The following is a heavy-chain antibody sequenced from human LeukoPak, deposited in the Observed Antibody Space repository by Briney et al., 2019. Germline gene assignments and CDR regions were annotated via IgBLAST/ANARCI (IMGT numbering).Heavy chain of an antibody. J-gene: IGHJ4*02. CDR2: IKQDGSEK. D-gene: IGHD6-19*01. CDR1: GFTFSTSW. Sequence: GGSLRLSCAASGFTFSTSWMTWVRQAPGKGLEWVANIKQDGSEKYYVDSVKGRFTISRDNAKNSLYLQVNSLRAEDTAVYYCARENDSGWSGPFDYWGQGTLVTVSS. CDR3: ARENDSGWSGPFDY. V-gene: IGHV3-7*03.